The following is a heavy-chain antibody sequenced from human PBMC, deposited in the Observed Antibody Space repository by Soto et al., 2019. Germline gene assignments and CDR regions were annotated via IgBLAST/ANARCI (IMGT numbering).Heavy chain of an antibody. CDR3: VRDIR. V-gene: IGHV3-74*03. CDR1: GFTFSSQW. CDR2: IYSDGSRI. J-gene: IGHJ4*02. Sequence: EVQLVESGGGLVQPGGSLRLSCAASGFTFSSQWMYWVRQSPGKGPVWVSYIYSDGSRIAYADSVKGRFTISRDNAKNTLYLQMNSLRVEDTAVYYCVRDIRWGRGTLVTVSS.